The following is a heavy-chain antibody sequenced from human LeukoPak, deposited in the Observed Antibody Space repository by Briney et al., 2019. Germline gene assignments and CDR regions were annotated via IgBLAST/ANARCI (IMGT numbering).Heavy chain of an antibody. D-gene: IGHD3-9*01. CDR3: ARHWARDIFDF. CDR2: VYYSGVT. J-gene: IGHJ4*02. V-gene: IGHV4-39*01. Sequence: PSETLSLTCTVSGGSISSSIHYWGWIRQPPGKGLEWIGTVYYSGVTYYNPSLQSRANISIDMSENEFSLRLSSVTAADTGVYYCARHWARDIFDFWGQGTLVTVSS. CDR1: GGSISSSIHY.